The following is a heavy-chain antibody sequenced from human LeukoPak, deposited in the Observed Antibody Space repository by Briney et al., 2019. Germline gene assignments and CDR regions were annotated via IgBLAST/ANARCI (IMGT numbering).Heavy chain of an antibody. CDR1: GYTLTELS. CDR2: FDPEDGKT. V-gene: IGHV1-24*01. CDR3: ATEAAAGKLYYYYGMDV. D-gene: IGHD6-13*01. J-gene: IGHJ6*02. Sequence: GASVKVSCKVSGYTLTELSMHWVRQAPGKGLEWMGGFDPEDGKTIYAQKFQGRVTMTEDTSTDTAYMELSSLRSEDTAVYYCATEAAAGKLYYYYGMDVWGQGTTVTVSS.